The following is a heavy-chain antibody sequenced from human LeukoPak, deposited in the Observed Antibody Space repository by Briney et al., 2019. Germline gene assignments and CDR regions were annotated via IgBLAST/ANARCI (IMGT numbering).Heavy chain of an antibody. Sequence: PSETLSLACTVSGGSISSSSYYWGWIRQPPGKGLEWIGSIYYSGSTYYNPSLKSRVTISVDTSKNQFSLKLSSVTAADTAVYYCARDRSYDSSGYPPGFFDYWGQGTLVTVSS. V-gene: IGHV4-39*02. D-gene: IGHD3-22*01. CDR2: IYYSGST. CDR1: GGSISSSSYY. CDR3: ARDRSYDSSGYPPGFFDY. J-gene: IGHJ4*02.